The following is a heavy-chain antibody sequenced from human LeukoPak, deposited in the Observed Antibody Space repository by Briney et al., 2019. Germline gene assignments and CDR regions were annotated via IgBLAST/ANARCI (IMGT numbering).Heavy chain of an antibody. CDR3: ARAPGDSSGYQ. Sequence: GGSLRHTCAASGFTLSDYYMSWVRQAPGKGLEWVSYISSRGSTIYYADSVKGRFTISRDNAKNSVYLQMNSLRAEDTAVYYCARAPGDSSGYQWGQGTLVTVAS. CDR1: GFTLSDYY. CDR2: ISSRGSTI. D-gene: IGHD3-22*01. V-gene: IGHV3-11*01. J-gene: IGHJ4*02.